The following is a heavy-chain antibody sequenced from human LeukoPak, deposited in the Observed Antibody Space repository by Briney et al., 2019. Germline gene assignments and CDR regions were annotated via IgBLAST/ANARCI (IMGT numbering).Heavy chain of an antibody. J-gene: IGHJ4*02. D-gene: IGHD2-2*01. CDR2: IYYSGST. Sequence: SETLSLTCTVSGGSISSSSYYWGWIRQPPGKGLEWIGSIYYSGSTYYNPSLKSRVTISVDTSKNQFSLKLSSVTAADTAVYYCARRTTAVDYWGQGTLVTVPS. CDR3: ARRTTAVDY. V-gene: IGHV4-39*01. CDR1: GGSISSSSYY.